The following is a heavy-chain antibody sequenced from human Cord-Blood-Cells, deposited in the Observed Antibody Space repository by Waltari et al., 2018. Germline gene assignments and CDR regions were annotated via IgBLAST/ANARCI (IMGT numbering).Heavy chain of an antibody. Sequence: QVQLQQWGAGLLKPSETLSLTCAVYGGSFSGYYWSWIRQPPGKGLEWIGEINHSGSTNYTPSRKSRGTISGDTSKNQFSLKLSSVTAADTAVYYCASPSFRNELYYGSGRYFDLWGRGTLVTVSS. J-gene: IGHJ2*01. CDR1: GGSFSGYY. V-gene: IGHV4-34*01. D-gene: IGHD3-10*01. CDR3: ASPSFRNELYYGSGRYFDL. CDR2: INHSGST.